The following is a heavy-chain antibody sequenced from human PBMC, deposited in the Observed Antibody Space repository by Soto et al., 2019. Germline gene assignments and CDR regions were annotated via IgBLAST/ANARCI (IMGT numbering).Heavy chain of an antibody. CDR3: ARVHGGSRIYGAFDI. D-gene: IGHD4-17*01. CDR1: GCAFTGYS. V-gene: IGHV1-2*02. CDR2: INPNSGGT. J-gene: IGHJ3*02. Sequence: ASVKVSCKASGCAFTGYSIHWVRQAPGQGLEWMGWINPNSGGTNYAQKFQGRVTMTRDTSITTAYMELSRLRSDDTAVYYCARVHGGSRIYGAFDIWGQGTMVTVSS.